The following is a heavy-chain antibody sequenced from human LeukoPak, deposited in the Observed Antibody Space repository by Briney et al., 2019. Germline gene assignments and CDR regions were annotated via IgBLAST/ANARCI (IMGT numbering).Heavy chain of an antibody. J-gene: IGHJ5*02. Sequence: ASVKVSCKASGYTFTSYAMNWVRQAPGQGLEWMGWINTNTENPTYAQGFTGRFVFSLDTSVSTAYLQISSLKAEDTAVYYCARTSRLCSGGSCYSAWFDPWGQGTLVTVSS. CDR3: ARTSRLCSGGSCYSAWFDP. CDR2: INTNTENP. D-gene: IGHD2-15*01. CDR1: GYTFTSYA. V-gene: IGHV7-4-1*02.